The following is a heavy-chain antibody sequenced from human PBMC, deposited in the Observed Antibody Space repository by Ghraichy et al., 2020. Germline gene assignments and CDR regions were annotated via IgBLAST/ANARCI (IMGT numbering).Heavy chain of an antibody. V-gene: IGHV3-7*03. J-gene: IGHJ5*02. CDR2: IKQDGSEK. CDR1: GFTFSSYW. D-gene: IGHD1-14*01. Sequence: GGSLRLSCAASGFTFSSYWMSWVRQAPGKGLEWVANIKQDGSEKYYVDSVKGRFTISRDNAKNSLYLQMNSLRAEDTAVYYCARFFGKWRDWFDPWGQGTLVTVSS. CDR3: ARFFGKWRDWFDP.